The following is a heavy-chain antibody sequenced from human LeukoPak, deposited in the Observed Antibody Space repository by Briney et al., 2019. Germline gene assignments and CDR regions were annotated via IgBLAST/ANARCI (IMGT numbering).Heavy chain of an antibody. D-gene: IGHD2-2*01. CDR2: INHSGST. J-gene: IGHJ4*02. CDR3: ARLSRPRLRIVVVPAAGYFDY. CDR1: GGSFSGYY. V-gene: IGHV4-34*01. Sequence: KTSETLSLTCAVYGGSFSGYYWSWIRQPPGKGQEGIGEINHSGSTNYNPSLKSRVTISVDTSKNQFSLKLSSVTAADTAVYYCARLSRPRLRIVVVPAAGYFDYWGQGTLVTVSS.